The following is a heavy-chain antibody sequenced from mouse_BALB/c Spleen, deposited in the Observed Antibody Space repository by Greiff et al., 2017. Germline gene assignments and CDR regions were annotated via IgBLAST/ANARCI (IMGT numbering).Heavy chain of an antibody. J-gene: IGHJ3*01. Sequence: EVQGVESGGGLVQPGGSLRLSCATSGFTFTDYYMSWVRQPPGKALEWVGFIRNKANSYTTEYSASVKGRFTISRDNSQSILYLLMNNMRAEDSATYYCAREDYYYGSNPLAYWGQGTLVTVSA. V-gene: IGHV7-3*02. CDR3: AREDYYYGSNPLAY. CDR2: IRNKANSYTT. CDR1: GFTFTDYY. D-gene: IGHD1-1*01.